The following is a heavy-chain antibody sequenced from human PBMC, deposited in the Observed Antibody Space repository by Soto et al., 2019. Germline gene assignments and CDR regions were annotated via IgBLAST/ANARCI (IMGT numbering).Heavy chain of an antibody. J-gene: IGHJ4*02. CDR3: ARDGNYYYDSGGYRSYYFAY. Sequence: PSETLSLTCTVSGGSISSYYWSWIRQPPGKGLEWIGYVYHSGSTNYNPSLKSRVTISVDTSKTQFSLKLSSVTAADTAVYYCARDGNYYYDSGGYRSYYFAYWGQGTLVTVSS. CDR1: GGSISSYY. D-gene: IGHD3-22*01. CDR2: VYHSGST. V-gene: IGHV4-59*01.